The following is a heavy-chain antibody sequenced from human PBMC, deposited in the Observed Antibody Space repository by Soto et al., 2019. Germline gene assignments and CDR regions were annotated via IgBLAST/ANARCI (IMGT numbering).Heavy chain of an antibody. CDR1: GGSISSGGNY. V-gene: IGHV4-31*03. D-gene: IGHD2-15*01. J-gene: IGHJ2*01. CDR2: IYYSGST. Sequence: QVQLQESGPGLVKPSQTLSLTCTVSGGSISSGGNYWSWIRRHPGKGLEWIGYIYYSGSTYYNPSLKSRVTISVDTSKNQFSLKLSSVTAADTAVYYCARDPSVANYWYFDLWGRGTLVTVSS. CDR3: ARDPSVANYWYFDL.